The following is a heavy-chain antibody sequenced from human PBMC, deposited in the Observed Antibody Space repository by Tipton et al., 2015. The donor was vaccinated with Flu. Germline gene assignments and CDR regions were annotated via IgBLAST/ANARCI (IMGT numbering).Heavy chain of an antibody. J-gene: IGHJ4*02. CDR3: ARRSDYLDY. V-gene: IGHV4-39*07. CDR1: GAPISSGSYY. D-gene: IGHD2-15*01. Sequence: TLSLTCTVSGAPISSGSYYWAWIRQPPGKGLEWVGSVYYSGITYYNPSLQSRVTMSVDTSNNQISLKLNSVTAADTAVYYCARRSDYLDYWGQGTLVTVSS. CDR2: VYYSGIT.